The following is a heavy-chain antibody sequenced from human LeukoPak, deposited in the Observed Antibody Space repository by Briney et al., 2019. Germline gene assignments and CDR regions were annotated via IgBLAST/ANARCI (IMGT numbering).Heavy chain of an antibody. CDR1: GYTFTGYY. V-gene: IGHV1-8*02. CDR3: ARGGNYDFWSGYRNNYFDY. CDR2: MNPNSGNT. J-gene: IGHJ4*02. Sequence: ASVKVSCKASGYTFTGYYMHWVRQATGQGLEWMGWMNPNSGNTGYAQKFQGRVTMTRNTSISTAYMELSSLRSEDTAVYYCARGGNYDFWSGYRNNYFDYWGQGTLVTVSS. D-gene: IGHD3-3*01.